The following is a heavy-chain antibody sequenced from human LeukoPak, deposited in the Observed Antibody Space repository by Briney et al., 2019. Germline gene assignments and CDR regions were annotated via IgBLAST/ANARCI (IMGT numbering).Heavy chain of an antibody. CDR3: ARDIGSGTTSY. Sequence: PGGSLRLSCAASGFTFSSYEMNWVRQAPGKGLEWVSYISSSGSTIYYADSVKGRFTISRDNAENSLYLQMNSLRAEDTAVYYCARDIGSGTTSYWGQGTLVTVSS. D-gene: IGHD1-1*01. CDR2: ISSSGSTI. J-gene: IGHJ4*02. V-gene: IGHV3-48*03. CDR1: GFTFSSYE.